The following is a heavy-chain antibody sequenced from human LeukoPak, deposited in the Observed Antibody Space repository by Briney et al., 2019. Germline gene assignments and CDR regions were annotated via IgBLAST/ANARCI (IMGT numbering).Heavy chain of an antibody. J-gene: IGHJ4*02. D-gene: IGHD3-3*01. Sequence: GGSLRLSCAASGFTFSSYSMTWARQAPGKGLEWVSSMSSGGRYIYYADSVRGRFTISRDNAKNSLYLLMNSLRVEDTAVYYCARDRPTGASRLFVVQWGQGTLVTVSS. V-gene: IGHV3-21*01. CDR1: GFTFSSYS. CDR2: MSSGGRYI. CDR3: ARDRPTGASRLFVVQ.